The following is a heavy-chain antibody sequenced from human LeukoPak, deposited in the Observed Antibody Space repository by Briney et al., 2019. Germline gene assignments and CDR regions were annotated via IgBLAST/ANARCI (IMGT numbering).Heavy chain of an antibody. CDR1: GYTFTSYD. Sequence: ASVKVSCKAAGYTFTSYDINWVRQATGQGLEWMGWMNPNSGNTGCAQKFQGRVTMTRNTSISTAYMELSSLRSEDTAVYYCAKRDAGYSNYYYYGMDVWGQGTTVTVSS. J-gene: IGHJ6*02. D-gene: IGHD4-11*01. CDR3: AKRDAGYSNYYYYGMDV. CDR2: MNPNSGNT. V-gene: IGHV1-8*01.